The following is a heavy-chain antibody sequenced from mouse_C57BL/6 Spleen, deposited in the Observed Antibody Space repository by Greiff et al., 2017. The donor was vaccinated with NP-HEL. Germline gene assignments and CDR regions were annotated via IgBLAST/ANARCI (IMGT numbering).Heavy chain of an antibody. D-gene: IGHD1-1*01. CDR2: IHPSDSDT. CDR3: AIEADGSHYAMDY. J-gene: IGHJ4*01. V-gene: IGHV1-74*01. CDR1: GYTFTSYW. Sequence: QVQLKQPGAELVKPGASVKVSCKASGYTFTSYWMHWVKQRPGQGLEWIGRIHPSDSDTNYNQKFKGKATLTVDKSSSTAYMQLSSLTSEDSAVYYCAIEADGSHYAMDYWGQGTSVTVSS.